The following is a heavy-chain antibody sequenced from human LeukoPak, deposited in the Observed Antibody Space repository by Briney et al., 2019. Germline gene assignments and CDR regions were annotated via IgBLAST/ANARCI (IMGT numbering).Heavy chain of an antibody. CDR1: GFTFGSYG. J-gene: IGHJ4*02. CDR3: AREPPNDYGGGGGLDY. Sequence: GGSLRLSCGASGFTFGSYGIHWIRQAPGKGLEWVAFIRFDGTDKYYADSVKGRFTVSRDNSKNTLFLQMNSLKPEDTAVYYCAREPPNDYGGGGGLDYWGQGTLVTVSS. CDR2: IRFDGTDK. D-gene: IGHD4-23*01. V-gene: IGHV3-30*02.